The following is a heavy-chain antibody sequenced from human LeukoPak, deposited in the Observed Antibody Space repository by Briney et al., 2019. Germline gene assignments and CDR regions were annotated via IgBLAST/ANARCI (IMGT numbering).Heavy chain of an antibody. V-gene: IGHV4-4*02. D-gene: IGHD1-26*01. CDR1: GDSISGSNW. CDR3: TRVGVEATEFDY. CDR2: VYHSGST. Sequence: SETLSLTCAVSGDSISGSNWWSWVRQPPGKGLEWIGEVYHSGSTNYNPSLKSRVTLSIDKSQNQFSLKLNSVTAADTAVYYCTRVGVEATEFDYWGQGTLVTVSS. J-gene: IGHJ4*02.